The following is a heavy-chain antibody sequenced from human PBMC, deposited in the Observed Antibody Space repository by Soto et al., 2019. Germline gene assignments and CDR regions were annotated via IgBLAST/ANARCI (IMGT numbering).Heavy chain of an antibody. D-gene: IGHD1-1*01. CDR2: ISAHNGNT. CDR1: GYAFTTYG. Sequence: QVHLVQSGAEVKQPGASVKVSCKGSGYAFTTYGITWVRQAPGQGLEWMGWISAHNGNTNYAQKLQGRVTVTRDTSTSTAYMELRSRRSDDTAVYYCARGRYGDYWGQGALVTVSS. V-gene: IGHV1-18*01. CDR3: ARGRYGDY. J-gene: IGHJ4*02.